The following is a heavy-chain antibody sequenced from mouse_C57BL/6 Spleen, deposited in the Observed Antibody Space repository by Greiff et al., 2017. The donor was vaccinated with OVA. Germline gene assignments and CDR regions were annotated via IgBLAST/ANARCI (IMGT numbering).Heavy chain of an antibody. CDR2: IDPYDSYT. CDR1: GYTFTSYW. J-gene: IGHJ3*01. CDR3: ARVRDSSGSWFAY. Sequence: QVQLQQPGAELVRPGTSVKLSCKASGYTFTSYWMHWVKQRPGQGLEWIGEIDPYDSYTNYNQKFKGKATLTVVTSSSTAYMQLSSLTSEDSAVYYCARVRDSSGSWFAYWGQGTLVTVSA. D-gene: IGHD3-2*02. V-gene: IGHV1-59*01.